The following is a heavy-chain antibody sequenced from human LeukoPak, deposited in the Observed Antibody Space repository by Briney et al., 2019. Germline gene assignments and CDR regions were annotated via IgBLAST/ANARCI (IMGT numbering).Heavy chain of an antibody. CDR3: ANIPGTVAGRGT. CDR1: GYTFTSYD. V-gene: IGHV1-8*01. Sequence: ASVKVSCKASGYTFTSYDINWVRQATGQGLEWMGWMNPNSGASGCAQKFQGRVTLTRDTSMSTAYMEVSSLRFEDTAAYYCANIPGTVAGRGTWGQGTRVTVSS. CDR2: MNPNSGAS. D-gene: IGHD6-19*01. J-gene: IGHJ5*02.